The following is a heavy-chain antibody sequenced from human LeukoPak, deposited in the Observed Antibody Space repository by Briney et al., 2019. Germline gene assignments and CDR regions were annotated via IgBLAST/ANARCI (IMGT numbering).Heavy chain of an antibody. Sequence: ASVKVSCKASGYTFTNCAMDWVRQAPAQGLEWMGWTNTKTGDPTYAQGFTGRFVFSLDTSVSTAYLQISSLRAEDTAVYYCASHIVVVTSFNHFDYWGQGTLVTVSS. J-gene: IGHJ4*02. CDR1: GYTFTNCA. CDR2: TNTKTGDP. V-gene: IGHV7-4-1*02. D-gene: IGHD2-21*02. CDR3: ASHIVVVTSFNHFDY.